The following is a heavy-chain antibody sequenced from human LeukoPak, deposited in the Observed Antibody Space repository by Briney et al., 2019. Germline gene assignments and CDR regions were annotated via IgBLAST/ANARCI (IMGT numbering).Heavy chain of an antibody. J-gene: IGHJ4*02. V-gene: IGHV3-30*04. CDR2: ISYDGSNK. CDR1: GFTFSSYA. CDR3: ARGGSDTAMAHDY. Sequence: PGGSLRLSCAASGFTFSSYAMHWVRQAPGKGLDWVAVISYDGSNKYYADSVKGRFTISRDNSKNTLYLQLNSLRAEDTAVYFCARGGSDTAMAHDYWGQGTLVTVSS. D-gene: IGHD5-18*01.